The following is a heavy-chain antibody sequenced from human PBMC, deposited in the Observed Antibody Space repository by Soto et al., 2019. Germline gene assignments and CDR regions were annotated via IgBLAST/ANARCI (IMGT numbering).Heavy chain of an antibody. CDR3: ASSVAKYYYSGMDV. Sequence: QVQLVQSGAEVKKPGSSVKVSCKASGGTFSSYAISWVRQAPGQGLEWMGGIIPIFGTANYAQKFHGRLTITADESTRTAYMELSSLRSEDTAVYYCASSVAKYYYSGMDVWGQGTTVTVSS. D-gene: IGHD5-12*01. J-gene: IGHJ6*02. V-gene: IGHV1-69*12. CDR1: GGTFSSYA. CDR2: IIPIFGTA.